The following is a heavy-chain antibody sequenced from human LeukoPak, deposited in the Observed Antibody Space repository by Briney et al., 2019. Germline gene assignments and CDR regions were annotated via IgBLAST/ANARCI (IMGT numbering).Heavy chain of an antibody. J-gene: IGHJ6*03. CDR1: GFTFSSYA. CDR2: ISYDGSNK. Sequence: GGSLRLSCAASGFTFSSYAMHWVRQAPGKGLEWVAVISYDGSNKYYADSVKGRFTISRDNSKNTLYLQMNSLRAEDTAVYYCAKDFSQNRRRESYYMDVWGKGTTVTVSS. CDR3: AKDFSQNRRRESYYMDV. D-gene: IGHD1-14*01. V-gene: IGHV3-30*04.